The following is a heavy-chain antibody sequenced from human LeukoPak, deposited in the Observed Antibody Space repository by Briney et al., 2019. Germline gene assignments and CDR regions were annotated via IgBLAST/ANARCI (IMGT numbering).Heavy chain of an antibody. Sequence: GGSLRLSCAASGFTFSNYAMTWVRQAPGKGLEWLSGITVSGRITSYADSVKGRFTISRDNSKNTLYLQMNSLRADDTAVYYCAKAAVPNSSCGYDVHYFDCWGQGAQVTVSS. CDR3: AKAAVPNSSCGYDVHYFDC. V-gene: IGHV3-23*01. CDR1: GFTFSNYA. J-gene: IGHJ4*02. D-gene: IGHD6-13*01. CDR2: ITVSGRIT.